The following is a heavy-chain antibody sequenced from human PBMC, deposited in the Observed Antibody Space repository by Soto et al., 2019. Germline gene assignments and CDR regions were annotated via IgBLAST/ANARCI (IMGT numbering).Heavy chain of an antibody. D-gene: IGHD2-2*01. CDR2: INAGNGNT. CDR3: ARLCSSTSCYGAFDI. CDR1: GYTFTSYS. V-gene: IGHV1-3*01. Sequence: ASVKVSCKASGYTFTSYSMHWVRQAPRQRLEWMGWINAGNGNTKYSQKFQGRVTITRDTSASTAYMELSSLRSEDTAVYYCARLCSSTSCYGAFDIWGQGTMVTVSS. J-gene: IGHJ3*02.